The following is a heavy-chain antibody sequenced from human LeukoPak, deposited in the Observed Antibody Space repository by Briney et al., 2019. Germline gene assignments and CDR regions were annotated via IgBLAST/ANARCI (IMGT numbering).Heavy chain of an antibody. CDR3: ARLGYYYDSSEFVY. CDR2: IYYSGST. J-gene: IGHJ4*02. V-gene: IGHV4-39*01. CDR1: GGSISSSSYY. Sequence: ASETLSLTCTVSGGSISSSSYYWGWIRQPPGKGLEWIGSIYYSGSTYYNPSLKSRVTISVDTSKNQFSLKLSSVTAADTAVYYCARLGYYYDSSEFVYWGQGTLVTVSS. D-gene: IGHD3-22*01.